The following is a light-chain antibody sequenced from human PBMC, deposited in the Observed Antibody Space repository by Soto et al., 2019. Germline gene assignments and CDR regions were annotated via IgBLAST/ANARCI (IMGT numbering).Light chain of an antibody. CDR3: ASLDGSLHRPL. J-gene: IGLJ2*01. Sequence: QSVLSQTPSASGTPGQTVTISCSGSNSNTGSNGVDWYQQLPGTAPKLVIFTNNQRPSWVPDRFSGSKSGTSASLVISGLQSEDEATYYCASLDGSLHRPLFGGGTKLTVL. V-gene: IGLV1-44*01. CDR2: TNN. CDR1: NSNTGSNG.